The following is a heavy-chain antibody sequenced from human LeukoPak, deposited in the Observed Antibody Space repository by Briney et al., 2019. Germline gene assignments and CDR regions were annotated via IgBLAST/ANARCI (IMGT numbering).Heavy chain of an antibody. CDR2: IHYTGTT. CDR1: GGSISSSSYY. CDR3: VRDRRDGYNYVDI. V-gene: IGHV4-61*01. Sequence: SETLSLTCTVSGGSISSSSYYWSWIRESSEKRLEWIAFIHYTGTTNYNPSLESRATVSVDTSKNQFSLQLRSMTAADTAVYYCVRDRRDGYNYVDIWGQGLLVTVSS. J-gene: IGHJ4*02. D-gene: IGHD5-24*01.